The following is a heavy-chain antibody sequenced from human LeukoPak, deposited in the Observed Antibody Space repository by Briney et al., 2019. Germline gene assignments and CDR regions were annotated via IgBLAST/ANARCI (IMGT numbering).Heavy chain of an antibody. CDR1: GFTFSSYS. J-gene: IGHJ4*02. V-gene: IGHV3-48*02. CDR3: ARDYYDSSGHYYVDY. CDR2: ITSSSSTR. D-gene: IGHD3-22*01. Sequence: GGSLRLSCAASGFTFSSYSMNWVRQAPGKGLEWVSYITSSSSTRYYADSVKGRFTISRDNAKNSLYLLMNSLRDEDTAVYYCARDYYDSSGHYYVDYWGQGTLVTVSS.